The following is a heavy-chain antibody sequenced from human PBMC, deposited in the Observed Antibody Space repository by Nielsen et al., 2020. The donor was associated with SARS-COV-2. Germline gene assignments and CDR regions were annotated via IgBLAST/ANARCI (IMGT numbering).Heavy chain of an antibody. CDR3: AKDPYYYDSSGYYVV. V-gene: IGHV3-9*01. D-gene: IGHD3-22*01. CDR2: ISWNSGSI. Sequence: GGSLRLSCAASGFTFDDYAMHWVRQAPGKGLEWVSGISWNSGSIGYADSVKGRFTISRDNAKNSLYLQINSLRAEDTALYYCAKDPYYYDSSGYYVVWGQGTLVTVSS. J-gene: IGHJ4*02. CDR1: GFTFDDYA.